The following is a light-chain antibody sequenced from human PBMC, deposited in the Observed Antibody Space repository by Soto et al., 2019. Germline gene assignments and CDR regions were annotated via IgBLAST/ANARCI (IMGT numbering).Light chain of an antibody. CDR2: RNN. V-gene: IGLV1-47*01. Sequence: QAVVTQPPSASGTPGQRVTISCSGSSSNIGSNYVYWYQQLPGTAPKLLIYRNNQRPSGVPDRFSGSKSGTSASLAISGLRSEDEADYYCAAWDDSRSGVVFGGGTKVTVL. CDR1: SSNIGSNY. CDR3: AAWDDSRSGVV. J-gene: IGLJ2*01.